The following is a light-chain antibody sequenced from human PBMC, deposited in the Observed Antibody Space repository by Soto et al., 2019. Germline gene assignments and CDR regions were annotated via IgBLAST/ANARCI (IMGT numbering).Light chain of an antibody. CDR3: QLYLKLT. Sequence: EIVMTQSPATLSVSPGERATLSCRASQSVSSNLAWYQQKPGQAPRLLIYGASTRATGIPARFSGSGSGTEFTLTISSLQSEDFAVYYCQLYLKLTFGGGTKVEIK. V-gene: IGKV3D-15*01. J-gene: IGKJ4*01. CDR1: QSVSSN. CDR2: GAS.